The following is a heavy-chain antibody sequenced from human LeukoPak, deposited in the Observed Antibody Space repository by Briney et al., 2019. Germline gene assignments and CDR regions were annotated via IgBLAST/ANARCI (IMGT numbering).Heavy chain of an antibody. CDR3: AALWSNYYYGMDV. CDR2: IIPIFGTA. V-gene: IGHV1-69*13. CDR1: GGTFSSYA. J-gene: IGHJ6*02. Sequence: ASVKVSCKASGGTFSSYAISWVRQAPGQGLEWMGGIIPIFGTANYAQKFQGRVTITADESTSTAYMELSSLRSEDTAVYYCAALWSNYYYGMDVWGQGTTVTVSS. D-gene: IGHD3-10*01.